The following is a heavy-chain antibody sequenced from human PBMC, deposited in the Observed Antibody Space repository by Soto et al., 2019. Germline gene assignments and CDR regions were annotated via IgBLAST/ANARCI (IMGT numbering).Heavy chain of an antibody. J-gene: IGHJ4*02. CDR1: RGTFSSYT. Sequence: ASVKVSCKASRGTFSSYTISWVRQAPGQGLEWMGRIVPILGIANYAQKFQGRVTITADKSTSTAYMELSSLRSEDTAVYYCARYYGSGSYSPGRRAYFDYWGRGTLVTVSS. CDR2: IVPILGIA. CDR3: ARYYGSGSYSPGRRAYFDY. D-gene: IGHD3-10*01. V-gene: IGHV1-69*02.